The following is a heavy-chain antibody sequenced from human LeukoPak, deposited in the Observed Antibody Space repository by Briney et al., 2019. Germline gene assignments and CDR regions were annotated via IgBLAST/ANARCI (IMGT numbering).Heavy chain of an antibody. J-gene: IGHJ5*02. D-gene: IGHD5-12*01. V-gene: IGHV4-59*12. CDR3: ARERGYESWNWFDP. CDR1: GGSISSYY. CDR2: IYYSGST. Sequence: SETLSLTCSVSGGSISSYYWSWIRQPPGKGLEWIGYIYYSGSTYYNPSLKSRVTISVDTSKNQFSLKLSSVTAADTAVYYCARERGYESWNWFDPWGQGTLATVSS.